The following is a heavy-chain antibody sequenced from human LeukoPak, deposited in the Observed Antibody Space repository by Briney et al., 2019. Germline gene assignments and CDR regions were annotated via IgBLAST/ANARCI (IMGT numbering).Heavy chain of an antibody. CDR1: GFTFSNYG. Sequence: GGSLRLSCAASGFTFSNYGMHWVRQAPGKGLEWVSAISGSGGSTYYADSVKGRFTISRDNSKNTLYLQMNSLRAEDTAVYYCARDYYGSGSYGMDVWGQGTTVTVSS. J-gene: IGHJ6*02. V-gene: IGHV3-23*01. CDR2: ISGSGGST. CDR3: ARDYYGSGSYGMDV. D-gene: IGHD3-10*01.